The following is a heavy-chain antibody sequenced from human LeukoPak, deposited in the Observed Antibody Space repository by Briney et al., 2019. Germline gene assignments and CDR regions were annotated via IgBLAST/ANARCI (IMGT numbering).Heavy chain of an antibody. J-gene: IGHJ4*02. CDR1: GYTFTGYY. CDR3: ARDKWDSGSHGFDY. D-gene: IGHD1-26*01. V-gene: IGHV1-2*02. CDR2: INPNSGGT. Sequence: GASVKVSCKASGYTFTGYYMHWVRQAPGQGLEWMGWINPNSGGTNYAQKFQGRVTMTRDTSISTAYMELSRLRSDDTAVYYCARDKWDSGSHGFDYWGQGTLVTVSS.